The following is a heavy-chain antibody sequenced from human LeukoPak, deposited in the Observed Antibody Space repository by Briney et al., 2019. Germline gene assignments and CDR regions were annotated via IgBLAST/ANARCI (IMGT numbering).Heavy chain of an antibody. CDR2: IYYSGST. CDR3: ARGTEVLWSGPHYYYMHV. CDR1: GGSISSYY. Sequence: PSETLSLTCTVSGGSISSYYWSWIRQPPGKGLEGIGYIYYSGSTNYNPPLTSRVTISVDTYNNQFSLTLTSVSAADTAVYFCARGTEVLWSGPHYYYMHVWGKGTTVT. V-gene: IGHV4-59*01. J-gene: IGHJ6*03. D-gene: IGHD3-10*01.